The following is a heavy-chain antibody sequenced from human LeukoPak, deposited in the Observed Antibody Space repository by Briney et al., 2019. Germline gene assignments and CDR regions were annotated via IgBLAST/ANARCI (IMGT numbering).Heavy chain of an antibody. Sequence: GESLKISCKGSGYSFTNYWIGWVRQMPGKGLEWMGIIYPGDSDTRYSPSFQGQVTISADKSISTAYLQWSSLKASDTAMYYCARHLRFSEWLSFFDYWGQGTLVTVSS. CDR2: IYPGDSDT. J-gene: IGHJ4*02. V-gene: IGHV5-51*01. CDR1: GYSFTNYW. CDR3: ARHLRFSEWLSFFDY. D-gene: IGHD3-3*01.